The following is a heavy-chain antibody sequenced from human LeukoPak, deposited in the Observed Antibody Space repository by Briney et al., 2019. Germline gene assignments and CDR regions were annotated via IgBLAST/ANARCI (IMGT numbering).Heavy chain of an antibody. V-gene: IGHV4-30-4*07. CDR3: ARGLRYFDWLFPYNWFDP. CDR2: IYYSGAT. D-gene: IGHD3-9*01. CDR1: GGSINSGGYS. Sequence: SQTLSLTCAVSGGSINSGGYSWSWLRQPPGTGLEWIGYIYYSGATYYNPSLKSRLTISIDTSKNQFSLKLSSVTAADTAVYYCARGLRYFDWLFPYNWFDPWGQGTLVTVSS. J-gene: IGHJ5*02.